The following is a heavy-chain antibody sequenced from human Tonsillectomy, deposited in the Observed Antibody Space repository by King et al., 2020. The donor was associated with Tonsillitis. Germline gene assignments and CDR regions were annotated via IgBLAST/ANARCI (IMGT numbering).Heavy chain of an antibody. CDR3: AGGGDTAKVPVAMGAFDI. V-gene: IGHV4-31*03. CDR2: IYYSGST. Sequence: QLQESGPGLVKPSETLSLTCTVSGGSISSGGYYWSWLRQHPGKGLEGIGYIYYSGSTYYTPSLKSRVTISVDRSKNQFSLKLRSVTAPDTAVHYCAGGGDTAKVPVAMGAFDIWGQGTMVTVSS. D-gene: IGHD2-2*01. J-gene: IGHJ3*02. CDR1: GGSISSGGYY.